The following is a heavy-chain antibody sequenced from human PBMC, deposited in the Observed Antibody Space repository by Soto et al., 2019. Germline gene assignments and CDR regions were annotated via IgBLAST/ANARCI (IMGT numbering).Heavy chain of an antibody. CDR1: GFTFSSYG. V-gene: IGHV3-33*01. Sequence: GGSLRLSCAASGFTFSSYGMHWVRQAPGKGLEWVAVIWYDGSNKYYADSVKGRFTISRDNSKNTLYLQMNSLRAEDTAVYYCARLGGNPVHNAFDIWGQGTMVTVSS. CDR3: ARLGGNPVHNAFDI. CDR2: IWYDGSNK. D-gene: IGHD2-15*01. J-gene: IGHJ3*02.